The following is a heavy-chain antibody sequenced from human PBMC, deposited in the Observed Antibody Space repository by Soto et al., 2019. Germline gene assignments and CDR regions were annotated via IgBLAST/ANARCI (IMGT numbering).Heavy chain of an antibody. CDR3: ARDLAATVGWFDP. Sequence: ASVKVSCKASGGTFSSYTISWVRQAPGQGLEWMGRIIPILGIANYAQKFQGRVTITADKSTSTAYMELSSLGSEDTAVYYCARDLAATVGWFDPWGQGTLVTVSS. CDR2: IIPILGIA. CDR1: GGTFSSYT. D-gene: IGHD2-15*01. V-gene: IGHV1-69*04. J-gene: IGHJ5*02.